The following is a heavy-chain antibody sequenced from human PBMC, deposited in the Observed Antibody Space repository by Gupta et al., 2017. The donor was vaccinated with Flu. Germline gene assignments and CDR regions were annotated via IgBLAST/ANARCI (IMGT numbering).Heavy chain of an antibody. V-gene: IGHV3-48*03. CDR2: ISSRAVT. J-gene: IGHJ4*02. CDR3: ATGHWAN. Sequence: EVQLVESGGGLVQPGGSLRLSCAASGFTLSSYDMSWVRQAPGRGLEWVSFISSRAVTYYGDPVRGRFTISRDSANNSLYLQMSGRRDEDTAIYYYATGHWANWGQGTLVTVSS. CDR1: GFTLSSYD. D-gene: IGHD3-16*01.